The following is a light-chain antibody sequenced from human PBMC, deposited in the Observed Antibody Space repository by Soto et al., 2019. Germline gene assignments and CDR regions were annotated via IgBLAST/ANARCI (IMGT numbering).Light chain of an antibody. CDR2: GAS. CDR1: QSISDT. J-gene: IGKJ1*01. V-gene: IGKV3-15*01. CDR3: QQYNNWPWT. Sequence: EIVITQSPATLSVSPGGRATLSCRASQSISDTLAWYQQKPGQAPRLLIHGASTRDTGFPARFSGSGSGTEFTLTISSLQPEDFAVYYCQQYNNWPWTFGQGTKVDIK.